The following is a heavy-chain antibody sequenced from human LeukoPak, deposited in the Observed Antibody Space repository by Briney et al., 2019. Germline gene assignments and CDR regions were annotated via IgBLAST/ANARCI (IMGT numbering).Heavy chain of an antibody. V-gene: IGHV3-21*01. CDR3: GHCTTTSCYAGGH. CDR1: GFTFSSYS. CDR2: ISSSSTYI. Sequence: GGSLRLSCAASGFTFSSYSMNWVRQAPGMGLEWVSSISSSSTYIYYADLVKGRFTISRDNAKNSLYLQMNSLSAEDTAVYYCGHCTTTSCYAGGHWGQGTLVTVSS. D-gene: IGHD2-2*01. J-gene: IGHJ4*02.